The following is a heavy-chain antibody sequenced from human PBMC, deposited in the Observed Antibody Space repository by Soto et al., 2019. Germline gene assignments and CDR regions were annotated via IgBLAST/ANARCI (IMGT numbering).Heavy chain of an antibody. CDR1: GFTFSSYS. D-gene: IGHD3-9*01. CDR2: ISSSSSYI. V-gene: IGHV3-21*01. CDR3: ARERLRYFDWLFTAYDY. Sequence: LRLCCAASGFTFSSYSMNWVRQAPGKGLEWVSSISSSSSYIYYADSVKGRFTISRDNAKNSLYLQMNSLRAEDTAVYYCARERLRYFDWLFTAYDYWGQGTLVTVSS. J-gene: IGHJ4*02.